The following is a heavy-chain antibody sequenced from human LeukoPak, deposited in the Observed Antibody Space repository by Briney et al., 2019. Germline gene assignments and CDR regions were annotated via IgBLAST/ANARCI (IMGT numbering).Heavy chain of an antibody. D-gene: IGHD3-10*01. CDR2: ISGSGGST. V-gene: IGHV3-23*01. Sequence: GGSPRLSCVASGFNLDNYAMSWARQAPGKGLEWVSAISGSGGSTYYADSVKGRFTISRDNSKNTLYLQMNSLRAEDTAVYYCAKVAHYYGSGSYYEYYFDYWGQGTLVTVSS. CDR3: AKVAHYYGSGSYYEYYFDY. J-gene: IGHJ4*02. CDR1: GFNLDNYA.